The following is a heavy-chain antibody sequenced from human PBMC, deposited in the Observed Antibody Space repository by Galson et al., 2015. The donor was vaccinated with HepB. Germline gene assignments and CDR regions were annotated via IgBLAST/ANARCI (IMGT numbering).Heavy chain of an antibody. Sequence: SVKVSCKASGYTFTSYAMHWVRQAPGQRLEWMGWINAGNGNTKYSQKFQGRVTITRDTSASTAYMEQSSLRSEDTAVYYCARGLEWLLYAVYWGQGTLVTVSS. D-gene: IGHD3-3*01. CDR3: ARGLEWLLYAVY. CDR1: GYTFTSYA. V-gene: IGHV1-3*01. CDR2: INAGNGNT. J-gene: IGHJ4*02.